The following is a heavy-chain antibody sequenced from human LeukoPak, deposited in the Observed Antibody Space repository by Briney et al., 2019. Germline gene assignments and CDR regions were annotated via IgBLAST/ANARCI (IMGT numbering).Heavy chain of an antibody. CDR1: GFTFSSYW. CDR3: ATYYDSSGYYND. Sequence: GGSLRLSCAASGFTFSSYWMHWVRQAPGKGLVWVSRINSDGSSTSYADSVKGRFTISRDNAKNTLYLQMNSLRAEDTAVYYCATYYDSSGYYNDWGQGTLVTVSS. CDR2: INSDGSST. J-gene: IGHJ4*02. D-gene: IGHD3-22*01. V-gene: IGHV3-74*01.